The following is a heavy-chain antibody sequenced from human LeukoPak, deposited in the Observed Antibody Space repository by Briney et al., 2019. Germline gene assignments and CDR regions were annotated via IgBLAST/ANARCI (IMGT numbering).Heavy chain of an antibody. CDR1: VGSFSGYY. J-gene: IGHJ6*03. V-gene: IGHV4-34*01. CDR2: INHSGST. CDR3: ARGYYGSGSRCHMDV. D-gene: IGHD3-10*01. Sequence: SETLSLTCAVYVGSFSGYYWSWVRQPPGKGLEWIGEINHSGSTNYNSSLKSRVTISVDTSKNQFSLKLSSVTAADTAAYYCARGYYGSGSRCHMDVWGKGTTITVS.